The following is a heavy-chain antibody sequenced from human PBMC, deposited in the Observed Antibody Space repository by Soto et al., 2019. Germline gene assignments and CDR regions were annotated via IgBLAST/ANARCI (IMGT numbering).Heavy chain of an antibody. V-gene: IGHV3-30*18. CDR1: GFTFSSYG. D-gene: IGHD6-6*01. Sequence: QVQLVESGGGVVQPGRSLRLSCAAFGFTFSSYGMHWVRQAPGKGLEWVAVISYDGSKKYYADSVKGRFTISRDNSKNTRYLQMNSLRAEDRAVEYCANGAVIAARRAKYFDYWGQGTLVTVSS. J-gene: IGHJ4*02. CDR3: ANGAVIAARRAKYFDY. CDR2: ISYDGSKK.